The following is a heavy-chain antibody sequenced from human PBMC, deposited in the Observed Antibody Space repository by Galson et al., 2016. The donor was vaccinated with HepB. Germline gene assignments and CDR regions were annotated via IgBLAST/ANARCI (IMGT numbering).Heavy chain of an antibody. D-gene: IGHD5-18*01. CDR3: ARGHTAMVEYYFDY. Sequence: SVKVSCKASGYTFSSYYMHWVRQAPGQGLEWMGIINPSGSNTSYAQKFQGRVTMTRDTSTNTVYMELSSLRFEDTAVYYCARGHTAMVEYYFDYWGQGTLVTVSS. V-gene: IGHV1-46*01. CDR1: GYTFSSYY. CDR2: INPSGSNT. J-gene: IGHJ4*02.